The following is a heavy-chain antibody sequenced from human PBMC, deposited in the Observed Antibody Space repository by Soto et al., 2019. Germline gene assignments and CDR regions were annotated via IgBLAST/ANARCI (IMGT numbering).Heavy chain of an antibody. CDR3: ARGYYWGP. V-gene: IGHV1-24*01. J-gene: IGHJ4*02. D-gene: IGHD1-26*01. CDR2: FDPKDGKT. CDR1: GYTLTELS. Sequence: GASVKVSCKVSGYTLTELSMHWVRQAPGRGLEWMGGFDPKDGKTIYAQKFQGRVTMTRNTSISTAYMELSSLRSEDTAVYYCARGYYWGPWGQGTLVTVSS.